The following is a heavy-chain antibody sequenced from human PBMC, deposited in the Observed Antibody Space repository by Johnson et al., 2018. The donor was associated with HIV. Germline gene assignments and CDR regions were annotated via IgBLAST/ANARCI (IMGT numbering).Heavy chain of an antibody. J-gene: IGHJ3*02. Sequence: QVQLVESGGNLVQPGGSLRLSCAASGFTFSNFGMHWVRQAPGKGLEWVTFIRYDGTNKYYADSVKGRFTISRDNAKNSLYLQMNSLRAEDTAVYYCARRSSLDIWGQGTMVTVSS. CDR1: GFTFSNFG. CDR3: ARRSSLDI. CDR2: IRYDGTNK. D-gene: IGHD3-16*01. V-gene: IGHV3-30*02.